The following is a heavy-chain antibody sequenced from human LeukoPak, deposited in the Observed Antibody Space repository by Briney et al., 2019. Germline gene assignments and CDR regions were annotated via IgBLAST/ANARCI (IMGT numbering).Heavy chain of an antibody. V-gene: IGHV3-23*01. CDR3: ATDKGSGSNFDY. D-gene: IGHD3-10*01. Sequence: SGISGGGGSTYYADSVKGRFTISRDNSKNTLYLQMNSLRAEDTAVYYCATDKGSGSNFDYWGQGTLVTVSS. J-gene: IGHJ4*02. CDR2: ISGGGGST.